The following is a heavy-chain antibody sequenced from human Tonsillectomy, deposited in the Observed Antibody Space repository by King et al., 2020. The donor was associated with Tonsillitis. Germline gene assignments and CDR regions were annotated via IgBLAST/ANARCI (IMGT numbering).Heavy chain of an antibody. Sequence: DVQLVESGGGLVHPGGSLRLSCAASGFMFDDCAMHWVRQAPGKGLEWVSGINWSGGSIGYTDSVKGRFTISRDNAKNSLYLQMNSLRAEDTALYYCAKCIFGMITPFDYWGQGTLVTVSS. V-gene: IGHV3-9*01. CDR3: AKCIFGMITPFDY. D-gene: IGHD3-16*01. CDR2: INWSGGSI. J-gene: IGHJ4*02. CDR1: GFMFDDCA.